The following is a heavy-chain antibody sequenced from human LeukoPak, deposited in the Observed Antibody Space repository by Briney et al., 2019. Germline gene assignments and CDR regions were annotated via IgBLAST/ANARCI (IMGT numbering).Heavy chain of an antibody. CDR3: AKANIVVVPAATRKYYYYYMDV. CDR1: GFTFSSYA. CDR2: ISGSGSRT. Sequence: GGSLRLSCAASGFTFSSYALCGVRRAPGGGLKWVSGISGSGSRTYYAESVKGRFTLSRDTSKNTLYLRMRSVRAEDTAVYYCAKANIVVVPAATRKYYYYYMDVWGKGTTVTVSS. V-gene: IGHV3-23*01. D-gene: IGHD2-2*01. J-gene: IGHJ6*03.